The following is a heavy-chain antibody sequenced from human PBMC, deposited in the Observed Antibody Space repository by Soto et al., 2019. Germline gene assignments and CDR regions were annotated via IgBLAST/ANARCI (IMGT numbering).Heavy chain of an antibody. Sequence: GGSLRLSCAASGFTFSSYSMNWVRQAPGKGLEWVSSISSSSSYIYYADSVKGRFTISRDNAKNSLYLQMNSLRAEDTAVYYCARDPYDFWSGYYTGYFDYWGQGTLVTVSS. CDR2: ISSSSSYI. D-gene: IGHD3-3*01. CDR1: GFTFSSYS. J-gene: IGHJ4*02. CDR3: ARDPYDFWSGYYTGYFDY. V-gene: IGHV3-21*01.